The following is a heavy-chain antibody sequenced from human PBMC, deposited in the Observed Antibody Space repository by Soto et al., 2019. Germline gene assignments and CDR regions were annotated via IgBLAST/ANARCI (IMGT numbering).Heavy chain of an antibody. V-gene: IGHV3-23*01. Sequence: GGSLRLSCAASGFTFSSYAMSWVRQAPGKGLEWVSAISVSGGSTYYADSVKGRFTISRDNSKNTLYLQMNSLRAEDTALYYCAKCLRYDFWSDSYYYYGMDVWGQGTTVTVSS. D-gene: IGHD3-3*01. CDR1: GFTFSSYA. CDR2: ISVSGGST. CDR3: AKCLRYDFWSDSYYYYGMDV. J-gene: IGHJ6*02.